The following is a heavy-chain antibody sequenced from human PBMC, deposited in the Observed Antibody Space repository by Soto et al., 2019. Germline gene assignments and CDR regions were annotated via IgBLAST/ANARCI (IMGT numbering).Heavy chain of an antibody. CDR3: NSAVDY. Sequence: GGSLRLSCAASGFTFSDYYMSWIRQAPGKGVEWVSYISSSGSSIYYADSVKGRFTISRDNAKNSLYLQINSLTPQHTAVYYCNSAVDYWRQGTLVTVSS. CDR1: GFTFSDYY. V-gene: IGHV3-11*01. D-gene: IGHD5-18*01. CDR2: ISSSGSSI. J-gene: IGHJ4*02.